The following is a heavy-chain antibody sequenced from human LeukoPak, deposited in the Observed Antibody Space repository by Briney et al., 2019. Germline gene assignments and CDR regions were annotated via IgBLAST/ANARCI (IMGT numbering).Heavy chain of an antibody. D-gene: IGHD4-17*01. J-gene: IGHJ4*02. Sequence: ESGPTLVNPTQTLRLTCTVSGFALSTSGMCVSWIRQPPGKALEWLARIDWDDDKYYSTSLKTRLTISKDTSNNQVVLTMTNMDPVDTATYYCARQRMTTVTTLPFDSWGQGILVTVSS. V-gene: IGHV2-70*11. CDR2: IDWDDDK. CDR1: GFALSTSGMC. CDR3: ARQRMTTVTTLPFDS.